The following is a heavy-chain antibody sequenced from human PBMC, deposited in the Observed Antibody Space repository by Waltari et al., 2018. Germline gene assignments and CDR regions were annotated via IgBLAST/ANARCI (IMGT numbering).Heavy chain of an antibody. CDR2: IYYSGST. V-gene: IGHV4-59*01. J-gene: IGHJ4*02. Sequence: QVQLQESGPGLVKPSETLSLTCTVSGGSISSYYWSWIRQPPGKGLEWIGYIYYSGSTNYNPSRKSRVTISVDTSKNQFSLKLSSGTAADTAVYYCAREFRHCSGGSCYGRFDYWGQGTLVTVSS. CDR3: AREFRHCSGGSCYGRFDY. D-gene: IGHD2-15*01. CDR1: GGSISSYY.